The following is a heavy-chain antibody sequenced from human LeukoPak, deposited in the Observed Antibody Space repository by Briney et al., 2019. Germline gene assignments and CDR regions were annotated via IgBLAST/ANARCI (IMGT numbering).Heavy chain of an antibody. V-gene: IGHV3-7*01. Sequence: GGSLRLSCAASGFTFSSYWMTWVRQAPGKGLEWVANIKTDGSHTYYVDSVKGRFTISRDNAKNLLFLQLGRLRADDTGVYYCARASMGGRDYHLDSWGQGTLVTVSS. CDR2: IKTDGSHT. CDR3: ARASMGGRDYHLDS. CDR1: GFTFSSYW. D-gene: IGHD3-10*01. J-gene: IGHJ4*02.